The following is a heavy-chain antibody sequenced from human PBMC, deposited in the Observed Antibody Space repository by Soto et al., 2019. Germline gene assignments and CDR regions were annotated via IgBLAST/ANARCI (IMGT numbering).Heavy chain of an antibody. D-gene: IGHD3-22*01. Sequence: SGPTLVNPTQTLTLTCTFSGFSLSTSGMCVSWIRQPPGKALEWLALIDWDDDKCYSTSLKTRLTISKDTSKNQVVLTMTNMEPVDTATYYCARTHRRYYYDSSGLPWFDPCGQGTLVTVSS. V-gene: IGHV2-70*01. J-gene: IGHJ5*02. CDR1: GFSLSTSGMC. CDR2: IDWDDDK. CDR3: ARTHRRYYYDSSGLPWFDP.